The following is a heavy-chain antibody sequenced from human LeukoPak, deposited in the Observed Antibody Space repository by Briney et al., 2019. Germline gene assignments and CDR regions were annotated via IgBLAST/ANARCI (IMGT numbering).Heavy chain of an antibody. CDR3: ARVPAGSWSHLDY. D-gene: IGHD6-13*01. V-gene: IGHV1-2*02. J-gene: IGHJ4*02. Sequence: EASVKVSCKASGYTFTGYYMHWVRQAPGQGLEWMGWINPNSGGTNYAQKFQGRVTMTRDTSISTAYMELSRLRSDDTAVYYCARVPAGSWSHLDYWGQGTLVTVSS. CDR1: GYTFTGYY. CDR2: INPNSGGT.